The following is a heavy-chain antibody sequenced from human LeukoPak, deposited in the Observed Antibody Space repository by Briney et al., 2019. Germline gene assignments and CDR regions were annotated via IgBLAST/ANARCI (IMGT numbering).Heavy chain of an antibody. J-gene: IGHJ3*02. CDR2: MNQDGSGK. CDR3: AKEVGPQGRITMILWSTYSNDAFDI. V-gene: IGHV3-7*03. CDR1: GVTFSSYW. Sequence: GGSLRLSCAASGVTFSSYWMSWVRQTPGKGLEWVANMNQDGSGKYYLDSVKGRFTISRDNAKNSVFLQMNSLRAEDTAVYYCAKEVGPQGRITMILWSTYSNDAFDIWGQGTMVTVSS. D-gene: IGHD3-22*01.